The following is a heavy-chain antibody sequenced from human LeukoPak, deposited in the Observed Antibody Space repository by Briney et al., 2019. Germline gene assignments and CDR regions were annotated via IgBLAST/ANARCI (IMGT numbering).Heavy chain of an antibody. J-gene: IGHJ5*02. CDR1: GFTFSSYA. CDR3: VRIMYSSGWHWFDP. V-gene: IGHV3-64D*08. D-gene: IGHD6-19*01. Sequence: PGGSPRLSCSASGFTFSSYAMHWVRQAPGKGLEYVSAISSNGGSTYYADSVKGRFTISRDNSKNTLYLQMSSLRAEDTAVYYCVRIMYSSGWHWFDPWGQGTLVTVSS. CDR2: ISSNGGST.